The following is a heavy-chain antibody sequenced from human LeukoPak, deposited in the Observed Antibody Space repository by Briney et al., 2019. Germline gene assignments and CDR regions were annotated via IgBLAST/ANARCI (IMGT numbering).Heavy chain of an antibody. Sequence: PGGSLRLSCAASGFTVSSNYMSWVRQAPGKGLEWVSVIYSGGSTYYADSVKGRFTISRDNSKNTLYLQMNSLRAEDTAVYYCARGDYYDSNGYYPFDYWGQGTLVTVSS. V-gene: IGHV3-66*02. CDR2: IYSGGST. D-gene: IGHD3-22*01. CDR1: GFTVSSNY. CDR3: ARGDYYDSNGYYPFDY. J-gene: IGHJ4*02.